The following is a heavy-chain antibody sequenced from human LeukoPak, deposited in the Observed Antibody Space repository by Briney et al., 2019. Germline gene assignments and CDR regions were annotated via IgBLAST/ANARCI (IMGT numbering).Heavy chain of an antibody. Sequence: ETLSLTCTVSGGSISNYYWSWIRQPPGKGLEWIGYIYNSGRTNYNPSLKSRVTISVDTSKNQFSLRLSSVTAADTAMYYCARQLDRSPWVDYWGQGTLVTVSS. D-gene: IGHD1-26*01. V-gene: IGHV4-59*08. CDR2: IYNSGRT. J-gene: IGHJ4*02. CDR1: GGSISNYY. CDR3: ARQLDRSPWVDY.